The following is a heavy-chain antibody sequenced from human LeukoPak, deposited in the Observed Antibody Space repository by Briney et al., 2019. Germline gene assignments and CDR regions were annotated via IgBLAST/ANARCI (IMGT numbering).Heavy chain of an antibody. CDR3: ARVLVLWFGESSFDY. V-gene: IGHV4-59*08. J-gene: IGHJ4*02. Sequence: SETLSLTCTVSGGSISTSYWNWVRKPPGKGLEWIGYILYSGSTNYNPSLESRVTISVDTSKNQFSLKLSSVTAADTAVYYCARVLVLWFGESSFDYWGQGTLVTVSS. CDR1: GGSISTSY. CDR2: ILYSGST. D-gene: IGHD3-10*01.